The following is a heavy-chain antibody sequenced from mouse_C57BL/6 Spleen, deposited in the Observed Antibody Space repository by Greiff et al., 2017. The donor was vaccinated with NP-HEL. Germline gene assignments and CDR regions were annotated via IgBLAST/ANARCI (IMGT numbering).Heavy chain of an antibody. CDR1: GFTFSNYW. J-gene: IGHJ2*01. V-gene: IGHV6-3*01. CDR2: IRLKSDNYAT. D-gene: IGHD2-5*01. CDR3: TGGGYSNHEVYFDY. Sequence: EVKVEESGGGLVQPGGSMKLSCVASGFTFSNYWMNWVRQSPEKGLEWVAQIRLKSDNYATHYAESVKGRFTISRDDSKSSVYLQMNNLRAEDTGIYYCTGGGYSNHEVYFDYWGQGTTLTVSS.